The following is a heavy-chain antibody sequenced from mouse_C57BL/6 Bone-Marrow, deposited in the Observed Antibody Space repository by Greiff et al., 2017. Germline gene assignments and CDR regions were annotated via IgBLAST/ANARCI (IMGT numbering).Heavy chain of an antibody. Sequence: QVQLQQPGAELVRPGTSVKLSCKASGYTFTSYWMHWVKQRPGQGLEWIGVIDPSDSYTNYNQKFKGKATLTVDTSSSTAYRQLSSLTSEDSAVYNCARGGDGFAYWGQGTLVTVSA. CDR2: IDPSDSYT. D-gene: IGHD3-3*01. J-gene: IGHJ3*01. CDR3: ARGGDGFAY. V-gene: IGHV1-59*01. CDR1: GYTFTSYW.